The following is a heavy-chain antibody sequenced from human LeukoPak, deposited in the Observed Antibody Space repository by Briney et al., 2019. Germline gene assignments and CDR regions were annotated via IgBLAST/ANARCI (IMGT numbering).Heavy chain of an antibody. J-gene: IGHJ6*03. CDR2: IYTSGST. D-gene: IGHD6-13*01. CDR3: ARSIAAGRYYYYYYMDV. CDR1: GGSISSYY. Sequence: PSETLSLTRTVSGGSISSYYWSWIRQPPGKGLEWIGYIYTSGSTNYNPSLKSRVTISVDTSKNQFSLKLSSVTAADTAVYYCARSIAAGRYYYYYYMDVWGKGTTVTVSS. V-gene: IGHV4-4*09.